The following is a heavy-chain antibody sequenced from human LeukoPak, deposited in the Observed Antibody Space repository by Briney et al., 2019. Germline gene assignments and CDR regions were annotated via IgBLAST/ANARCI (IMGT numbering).Heavy chain of an antibody. V-gene: IGHV4-59*01. CDR2: IYYSENT. CDR1: GGSISSYY. Sequence: SETLSLTCTVSGGSISSYYWSWIRKPPGKGLEWTAYIYYSENTNYNSSLKSRVTISEDTSKNQFSLKLTSVTAADTAVYYCAGGNFYDSRGHPYHFHFWGQGTLVSVSS. J-gene: IGHJ4*02. CDR3: AGGNFYDSRGHPYHFHF. D-gene: IGHD3-22*01.